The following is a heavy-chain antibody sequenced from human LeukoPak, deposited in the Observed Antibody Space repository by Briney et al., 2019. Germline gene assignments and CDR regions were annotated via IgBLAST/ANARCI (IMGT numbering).Heavy chain of an antibody. CDR1: GGSISSSSYY. D-gene: IGHD4-11*01. V-gene: IGHV4-61*02. Sequence: TPSETLSLTCTVSGGSISSSSYYWSWIRQPAGKGLEWIGRIYTSGSTNYNPSLKSRVTISVDTSKNQFSLKLSSVTAADTAVYYCARDNLQYSIDYWGQGTLVTVSS. CDR2: IYTSGST. J-gene: IGHJ4*02. CDR3: ARDNLQYSIDY.